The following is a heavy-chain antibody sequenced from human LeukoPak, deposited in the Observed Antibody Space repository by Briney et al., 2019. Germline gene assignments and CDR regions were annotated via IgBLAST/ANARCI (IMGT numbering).Heavy chain of an antibody. CDR3: ARGRPGVTGYYTVPRHDY. D-gene: IGHD3-9*01. J-gene: IGHJ4*02. CDR2: ISYDGSNK. CDR1: GFTFSSDA. V-gene: IGHV3-30-3*01. Sequence: GGSLRLSCAASGFTFSSDAMHWVRQAPGKGLEWVALISYDGSNKYYADSVKGRFTISRDNSKNTLYLQMNSLRAEDTAVYYCARGRPGVTGYYTVPRHDYWGQGTLVTVSS.